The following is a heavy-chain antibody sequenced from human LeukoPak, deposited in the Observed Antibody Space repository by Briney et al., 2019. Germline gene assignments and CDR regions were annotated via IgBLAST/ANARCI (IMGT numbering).Heavy chain of an antibody. J-gene: IGHJ4*02. CDR3: ASHSSYWLLGY. CDR2: IKGKGDGGTT. Sequence: GGSLRLSCVASGFIFSNNWMSWVRQAPGKGLEWVGRIKGKGDGGTTDYAAPVKGRFIISRDDSKDTLYLQMNSLKTEDTAVYFCASHSSYWLLGYWGQGTLVTVSS. D-gene: IGHD6-19*01. CDR1: GFIFSNNW. V-gene: IGHV3-15*01.